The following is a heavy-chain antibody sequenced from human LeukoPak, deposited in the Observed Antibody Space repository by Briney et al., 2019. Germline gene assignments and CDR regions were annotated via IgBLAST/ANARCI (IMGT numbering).Heavy chain of an antibody. D-gene: IGHD2-15*01. V-gene: IGHV1-69*05. CDR3: ARDRALYCSGGSCSGWFDP. CDR2: LIPSCGTT. Sequence: SVKVSCKASGGTFSSYAISWVRQAPGQGLEWMGGLIPSCGTTHYAEQLQRRVTITTDESTSTAYMELSSLRSEDTAVYYCARDRALYCSGGSCSGWFDPWGQGTLVTVSS. J-gene: IGHJ5*02. CDR1: GGTFSSYA.